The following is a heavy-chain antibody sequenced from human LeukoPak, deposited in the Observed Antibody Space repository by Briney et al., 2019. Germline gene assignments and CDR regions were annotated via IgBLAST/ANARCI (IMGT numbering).Heavy chain of an antibody. CDR1: GGTFSSYA. D-gene: IGHD6-13*01. J-gene: IGHJ4*02. Sequence: ASVKVSCKASGGTFSSYAISWVRQAPGQGLEWMGRIIPILGIANYAQKFQGRVTITADKSTSTAYMELSSLRSEDTAVYYCASRIARHGNERDYWGQGTLATVSS. V-gene: IGHV1-69*04. CDR2: IIPILGIA. CDR3: ASRIARHGNERDY.